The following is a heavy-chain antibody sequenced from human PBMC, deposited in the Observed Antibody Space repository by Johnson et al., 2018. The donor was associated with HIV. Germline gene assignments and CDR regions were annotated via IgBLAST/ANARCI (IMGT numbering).Heavy chain of an antibody. Sequence: QLVESGGSVVRPGGSLRLSCAASGFNFDDYGMSWVRQAPGKGLEWVSGVNWNGGNTGYADSVKGRFTISRDNAKNSLYLQMTGLRAEDTALYYCARVGEYCGDDCYSGAVRDDAFDIWGQGTMVTVSS. CDR1: GFNFDDYG. J-gene: IGHJ3*02. V-gene: IGHV3-20*04. CDR2: VNWNGGNT. D-gene: IGHD2-21*01. CDR3: ARVGEYCGDDCYSGAVRDDAFDI.